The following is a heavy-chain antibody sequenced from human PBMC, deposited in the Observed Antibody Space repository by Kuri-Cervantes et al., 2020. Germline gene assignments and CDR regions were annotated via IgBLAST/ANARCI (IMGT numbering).Heavy chain of an antibody. CDR1: GYTLTELS. V-gene: IGHV1-24*01. J-gene: IGHJ4*02. CDR3: ARDRGYCSGGSCYFDY. CDR2: IIPIFGTA. Sequence: ASVKVSCKVSGYTLTELSMHWVRQAPGKGLEWMGGIIPIFGTANYAQKLQGRVTMTTDTSTSTAYMELRSLRSDDTAVYYCARDRGYCSGGSCYFDYWGQGTLVTVSS. D-gene: IGHD2-15*01.